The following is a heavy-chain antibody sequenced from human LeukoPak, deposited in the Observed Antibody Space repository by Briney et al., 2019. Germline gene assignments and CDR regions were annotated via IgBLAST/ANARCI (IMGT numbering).Heavy chain of an antibody. V-gene: IGHV3-7*01. CDR3: ASGYRGDYSDY. D-gene: IGHD5-18*01. CDR2: IKQDGSEK. J-gene: IGHJ4*02. Sequence: GGSLGLSCAASGFTFSTYWMSWVRQAPGKGLEWVANIKQDGSEKYYVDSVKGRFTISRDNAKNSLYLQMNSLRAEDTAVYYCASGYRGDYSDYWGQGTLVTVSS. CDR1: GFTFSTYW.